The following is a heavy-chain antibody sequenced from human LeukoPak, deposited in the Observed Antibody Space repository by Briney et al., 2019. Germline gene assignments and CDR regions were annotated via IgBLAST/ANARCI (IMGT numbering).Heavy chain of an antibody. CDR1: GFTFSSYW. Sequence: GGSLRLSCAASGFTFSSYWMTWVRQGPGKGLEWVANIKPDGSLIYYVDSVKGRFTISSDNAKNSLYLQMNSLRAEGTAVYYCAKWELYSGFYYIDYWGQGTLATVSS. J-gene: IGHJ4*02. CDR2: IKPDGSLI. V-gene: IGHV3-7*01. CDR3: AKWELYSGFYYIDY. D-gene: IGHD1-26*01.